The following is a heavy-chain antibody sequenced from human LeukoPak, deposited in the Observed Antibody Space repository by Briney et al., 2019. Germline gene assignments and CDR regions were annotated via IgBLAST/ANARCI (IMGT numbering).Heavy chain of an antibody. D-gene: IGHD3-22*01. CDR3: ARDDSSGYYSSYFDY. CDR2: IWYDGSNK. Sequence: GGSLRLSCAASGFTFSSYGMHWVRQAPGKGLEWVAVIWYDGSNKYYADSVKGRFTISRDNSKNTLYLQMNSLRAEDTAVYYCARDDSSGYYSSYFDYWGQGTLVTVSS. CDR1: GFTFSSYG. J-gene: IGHJ4*02. V-gene: IGHV3-33*01.